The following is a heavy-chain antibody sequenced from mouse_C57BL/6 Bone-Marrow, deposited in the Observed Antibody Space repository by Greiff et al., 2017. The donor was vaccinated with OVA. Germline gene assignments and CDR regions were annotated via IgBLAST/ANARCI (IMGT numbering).Heavy chain of an antibody. CDR3: ARPHYYGSSGWYFDV. V-gene: IGHV5-6*01. D-gene: IGHD1-1*01. CDR2: ISSAGSYT. Sequence: EVKLMESGGDLVKPGGSLKLSCAASGFTFSSYGMSWVRQTPDKRLEWVATISSAGSYTYYPDSVKGRFTISRDNAKNTLYLQMSSLKSEDTAMYYCARPHYYGSSGWYFDVWGTGTTVTVSS. CDR1: GFTFSSYG. J-gene: IGHJ1*03.